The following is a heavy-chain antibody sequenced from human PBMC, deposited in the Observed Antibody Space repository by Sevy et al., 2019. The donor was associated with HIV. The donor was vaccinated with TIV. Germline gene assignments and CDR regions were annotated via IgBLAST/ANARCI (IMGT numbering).Heavy chain of an antibody. V-gene: IGHV4-30-2*01. Sequence: TLSLTCAVSGGSISSVGYSWSWIRQPPGKGLEWIGYIYHSGSTYYNPSLKSRVTISVDRSKNKFSLKLISVTAAEAAVYYCARALYDFWSGYYQPTFDYWGQGTLVTVSS. CDR2: IYHSGST. CDR1: GGSISSVGYS. D-gene: IGHD3-3*01. J-gene: IGHJ4*02. CDR3: ARALYDFWSGYYQPTFDY.